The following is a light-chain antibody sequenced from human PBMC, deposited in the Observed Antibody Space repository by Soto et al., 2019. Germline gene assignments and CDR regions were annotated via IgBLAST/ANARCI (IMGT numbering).Light chain of an antibody. CDR2: QVS. Sequence: DVVMTQSPLSMPATLGQPASISCRSIQSLVCHNGGSYLDWLQQRPGQSPRRLIYQVSYRDSGVPDRFSGSGSGTDFTLKISRVEAEDVATYYCQKCKVAPFTFGGGTKVDIK. CDR3: QKCKVAPFT. V-gene: IGKV2-30*01. CDR1: QSLVCHNGGSY. J-gene: IGKJ4*01.